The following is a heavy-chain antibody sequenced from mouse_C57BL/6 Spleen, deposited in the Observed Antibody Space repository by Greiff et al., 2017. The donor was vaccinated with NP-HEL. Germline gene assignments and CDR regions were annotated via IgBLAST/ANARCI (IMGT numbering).Heavy chain of an antibody. J-gene: IGHJ3*01. Sequence: VQLQQSGPVLVKPGASVKMSCKASGYTFTDYYMNWVKQSHGKSLEWIGVINPYNGGTSYNQKFKGKATLTVDKSSSTAYMELNSLTSEDSAVYYCAPTAQATWFAYWGQGTLVTVSA. D-gene: IGHD3-2*02. CDR3: APTAQATWFAY. CDR1: GYTFTDYY. V-gene: IGHV1-19*01. CDR2: INPYNGGT.